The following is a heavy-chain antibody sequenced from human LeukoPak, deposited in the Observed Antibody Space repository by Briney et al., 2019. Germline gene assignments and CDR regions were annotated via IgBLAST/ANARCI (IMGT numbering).Heavy chain of an antibody. CDR1: GGSMNGFF. J-gene: IGHJ4*02. CDR3: ARGSNNHY. CDR2: IYYSGTT. V-gene: IGHV4-59*01. D-gene: IGHD1-14*01. Sequence: SETLSLTCTISGGSMNGFFWRWIRQPPGKGLEWIGQIYYSGTTNYNPSLKSRVSMFVDTSRNQFSLDLRFVTAADTAVYYCARGSNNHYWGQGTLVTVSS.